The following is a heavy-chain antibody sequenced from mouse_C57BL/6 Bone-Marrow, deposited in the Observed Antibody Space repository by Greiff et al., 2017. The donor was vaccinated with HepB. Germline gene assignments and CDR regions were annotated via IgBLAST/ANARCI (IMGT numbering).Heavy chain of an antibody. V-gene: IGHV1-26*01. CDR1: GYTFTDYY. CDR2: INPNNGGT. D-gene: IGHD3-3*01. CDR3: AREGLGRFDY. J-gene: IGHJ2*01. Sequence: EVQLQQSGPELVKPGASVKISCKASGYTFTDYYMNWVKQSHGKSLEWIGDINPNNGGTSYNQKFKGKATLTVDKSSSTAYMELRSLTSEDSAVYYCAREGLGRFDYWGQGTTLTVSS.